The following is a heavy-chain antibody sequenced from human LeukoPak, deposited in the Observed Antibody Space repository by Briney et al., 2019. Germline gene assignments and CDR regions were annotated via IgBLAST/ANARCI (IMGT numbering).Heavy chain of an antibody. CDR2: FDPEDGET. CDR3: ARHTFYDGFDARVDY. Sequence: ASVKVSCKVSGYTLTELSMHWVRQAPGKGLEWMGGFDPEDGETIYAQKFQGRVTITADKSTSTAYMELSSLGSEDTAVYFCARHTFYDGFDARVDYWGQGTLVTVSS. CDR1: GYTLTELS. V-gene: IGHV1-24*01. J-gene: IGHJ4*02. D-gene: IGHD2/OR15-2a*01.